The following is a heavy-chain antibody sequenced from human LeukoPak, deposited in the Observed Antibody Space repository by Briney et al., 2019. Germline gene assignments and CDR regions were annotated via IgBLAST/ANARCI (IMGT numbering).Heavy chain of an antibody. D-gene: IGHD5-18*01. CDR3: ARGGYSYGYYFDY. CDR2: IIPIFGTA. J-gene: IGHJ4*02. Sequence: GASVEVSCKASGGTFSSYAISWVRQAPGQGLEWMGGIIPIFGTANYAQKFQGRVTITADESTSTAYMELSSLRSEDTAVYYCARGGYSYGYYFDYWGQGTLVTVSS. CDR1: GGTFSSYA. V-gene: IGHV1-69*13.